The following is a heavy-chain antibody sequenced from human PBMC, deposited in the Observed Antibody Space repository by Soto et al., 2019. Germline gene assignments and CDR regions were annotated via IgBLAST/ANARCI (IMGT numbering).Heavy chain of an antibody. V-gene: IGHV3-15*07. J-gene: IGHJ6*02. Sequence: EVELVQSGGNLVKPRGSVTLSCTASGFIFNKAWVNWVRQAPGKGLEWVGRVKSASDGGRTDYAVPVKGRFTVSRDDLRNMAYLQMNSLKFEDTVVYFCTATAARGVDVWGQGTTVIVS. D-gene: IGHD6-6*01. CDR2: VKSASDGGRT. CDR3: TATAARGVDV. CDR1: GFIFNKAW.